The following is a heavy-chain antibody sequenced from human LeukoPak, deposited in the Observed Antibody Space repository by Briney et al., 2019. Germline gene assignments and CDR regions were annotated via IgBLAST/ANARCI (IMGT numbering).Heavy chain of an antibody. CDR1: GFTFSSYS. Sequence: GGSLRLSCAASGFTFSSYSMNWVRQAPGKGLEWVSYISSSSSTIYYADSVKGRFTISRDNAKNSLYLQMNSLRAEDTAVYYCAACLTYYYDSSGYYAPDYWGQGTLVTVSS. J-gene: IGHJ4*02. CDR3: AACLTYYYDSSGYYAPDY. D-gene: IGHD3-22*01. V-gene: IGHV3-48*04. CDR2: ISSSSSTI.